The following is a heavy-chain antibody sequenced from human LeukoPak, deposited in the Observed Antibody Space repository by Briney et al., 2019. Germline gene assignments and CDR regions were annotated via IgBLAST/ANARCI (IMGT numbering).Heavy chain of an antibody. D-gene: IGHD3-3*01. CDR2: IYSSGST. J-gene: IGHJ4*02. CDR3: AREGGDFWSGYYSFDY. V-gene: IGHV4-4*08. Sequence: SETLSLTCTVSGGSIISSYWSWIRQPPGKGLEWIGYIYSSGSTNYNPSLQSRATLSVDRSKNQFSLRLSSVTVADTAVYYCAREGGDFWSGYYSFDYWGQGTLVTVSS. CDR1: GGSIISSY.